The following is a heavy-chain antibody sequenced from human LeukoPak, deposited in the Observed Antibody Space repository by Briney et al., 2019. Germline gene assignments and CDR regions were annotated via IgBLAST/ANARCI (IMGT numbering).Heavy chain of an antibody. V-gene: IGHV3-23*01. D-gene: IGHD4-17*01. CDR1: GFTFSSYG. CDR2: ISGSGVST. CDR3: ATPPTVTRNY. J-gene: IGHJ4*02. Sequence: GGTLRLSCAASGFTFSSYGMSWVRQAPGKGLEWVSGISGSGVSTYYADSVKGRFTISRDNSKNTLYLQMNSLRAEDTAVYYCATPPTVTRNYWGQGTLVTVSS.